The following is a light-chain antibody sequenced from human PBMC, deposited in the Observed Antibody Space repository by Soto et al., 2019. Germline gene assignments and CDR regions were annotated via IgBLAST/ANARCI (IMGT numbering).Light chain of an antibody. V-gene: IGKV2-24*01. CDR1: QSLVYSDGNSY. CDR3: MQATQSRT. Sequence: DIVLTQTPLSSPVTLGQPASISCRSSQSLVYSDGNSYLSWLQQRPGQPLRLLIYQVSERFSGVPDRFIGSGAGTDFTLKISREEPEDVGVYYCMQATQSRTFGQGTRLEIK. J-gene: IGKJ5*01. CDR2: QVS.